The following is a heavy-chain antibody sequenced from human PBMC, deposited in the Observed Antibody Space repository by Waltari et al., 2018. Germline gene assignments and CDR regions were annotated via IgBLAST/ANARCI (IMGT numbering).Heavy chain of an antibody. D-gene: IGHD3-9*01. CDR2: ISSDGSRA. J-gene: IGHJ4*02. CDR3: ARDYTDYDILTGYFDY. CDR1: GFTFSSYW. Sequence: EVQLVESGGGLVQPGGSLRLSCAASGFTFSSYWMHWVRHAPGKGLVVVSRISSDGSRASYADSVKGRVTISRDNAKNTLYLQMNSLRAEDTAVYYCARDYTDYDILTGYFDYWGQGTLVTVSS. V-gene: IGHV3-74*01.